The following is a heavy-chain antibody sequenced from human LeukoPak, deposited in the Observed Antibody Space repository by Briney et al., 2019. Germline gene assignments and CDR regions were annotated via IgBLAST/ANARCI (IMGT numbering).Heavy chain of an antibody. CDR2: IYYSGST. J-gene: IGHJ4*02. CDR1: GGSISSYY. Sequence: PSETLSLTRPVSGGSISSYYWSWIRQPPGKGLEWIGYIYYSGSTNYNPSLTCRVTISVDTSKNQFYLKLSSVTAADTAVYYCARDADYWGQGTLVTVSS. V-gene: IGHV4-59*01. CDR3: ARDADY.